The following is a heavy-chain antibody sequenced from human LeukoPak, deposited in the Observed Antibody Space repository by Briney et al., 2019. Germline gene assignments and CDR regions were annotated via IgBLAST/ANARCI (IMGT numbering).Heavy chain of an antibody. CDR1: GYTFTDYY. CDR3: ARADRLHGGPYLIGP. V-gene: IGHV1-2*02. CDR2: INPNSGGT. D-gene: IGHD2-21*01. J-gene: IGHJ5*02. Sequence: ASAKVSCKTSGYTFTDYYLHWVRQAPGQGLEWMGWINPNSGGTSSAQKFQGRVTMTRDTSITTVYMEVSWLTSDDTAIYYCARADRLHGGPYLIGPWGQGTLVTVSS.